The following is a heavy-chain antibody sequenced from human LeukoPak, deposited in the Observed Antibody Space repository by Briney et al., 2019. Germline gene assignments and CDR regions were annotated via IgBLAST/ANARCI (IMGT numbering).Heavy chain of an antibody. Sequence: PGGSLRLSCAAPGFIFYNAWLDWVRQAPGKGLERVGRIKSKTDGGTADYPAPVKGRFTISRDDSTNTLFLQMNSLTTEDTAVYFCTTESRDRTGWYGAFDIWGQGTMVTVSS. D-gene: IGHD6-19*01. V-gene: IGHV3-15*01. CDR1: GFIFYNAW. CDR2: IKSKTDGGTA. CDR3: TTESRDRTGWYGAFDI. J-gene: IGHJ3*02.